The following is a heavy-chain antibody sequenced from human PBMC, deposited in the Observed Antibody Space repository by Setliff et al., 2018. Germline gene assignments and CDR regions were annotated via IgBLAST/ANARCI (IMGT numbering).Heavy chain of an antibody. J-gene: IGHJ6*02. CDR1: GLSYINDW. CDR3: AKDFLELVIALHGMDV. CDR2: INPHGSEK. D-gene: IGHD2-21*01. Sequence: GGSLRLSCTASGLSYINDWVSWVRQAPGKGLECLASINPHGSEKYNADSVKGRFTVSRDNAKNSLSLQMNNLRTEDTAVYYCAKDFLELVIALHGMDVWGQGATDTLSS. V-gene: IGHV3-7*04.